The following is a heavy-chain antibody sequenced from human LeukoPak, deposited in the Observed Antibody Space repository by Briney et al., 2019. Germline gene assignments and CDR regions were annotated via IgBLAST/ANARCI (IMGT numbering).Heavy chain of an antibody. CDR3: AKDVGSGSGSYLDY. D-gene: IGHD1-26*01. CDR1: GFTFDDYT. J-gene: IGHJ4*02. Sequence: PGGSLRLSCAASGFTFDDYTMHWVRQAPGKGLEWVSLISWDGGSTYYADSAKGRLTISRDNSKNSLYLQMNSLRTEDTALYYCAKDVGSGSGSYLDYWGQGTLVTVSS. CDR2: ISWDGGST. V-gene: IGHV3-43*01.